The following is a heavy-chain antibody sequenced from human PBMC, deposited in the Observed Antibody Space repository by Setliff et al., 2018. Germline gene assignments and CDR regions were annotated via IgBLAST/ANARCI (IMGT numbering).Heavy chain of an antibody. J-gene: IGHJ4*02. CDR3: ARQATDY. Sequence: PGGSRLSCAASGFSFSNYWMSWVRQAPGKGLEWVANINQDGSDTYYADSVKGRFTISRDNSKNTLYLQMNSLRAEDTALYYCARQATDYWGQGTLVTVSS. CDR2: INQDGSDT. CDR1: GFSFSNYW. V-gene: IGHV3-7*01.